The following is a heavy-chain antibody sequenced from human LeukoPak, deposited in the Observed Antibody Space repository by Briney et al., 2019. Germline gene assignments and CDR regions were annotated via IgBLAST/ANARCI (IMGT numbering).Heavy chain of an antibody. V-gene: IGHV4-59*01. J-gene: IGHJ4*02. Sequence: SETLSLTCTVPGGSISSYYWSWLRQPPGKGLEWIGYIFYSGSTNYNPSFKSRVTISVDTSKNQFSLKLSSVTAADTAVYYCARGVSDYDILTGYFPYYFDYWGQGTLVTVSS. CDR1: GGSISSYY. D-gene: IGHD3-9*01. CDR3: ARGVSDYDILTGYFPYYFDY. CDR2: IFYSGST.